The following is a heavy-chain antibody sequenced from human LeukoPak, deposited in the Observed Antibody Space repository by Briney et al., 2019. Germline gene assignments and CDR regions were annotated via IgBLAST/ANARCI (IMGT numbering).Heavy chain of an antibody. CDR1: GGSISIYY. V-gene: IGHV4-4*07. Sequence: SETLSLTCTVSGGSISIYYWSWIRQPAGKGLEWIGRIYTSGSTNYNPSLKSRVTMSVDTSKNQFSLKLSSVTAADTAVYYCARGPTKVRGYGMDVWGQGTTVTVSS. CDR3: ARGPTKVRGYGMDV. J-gene: IGHJ6*02. D-gene: IGHD3-10*01. CDR2: IYTSGST.